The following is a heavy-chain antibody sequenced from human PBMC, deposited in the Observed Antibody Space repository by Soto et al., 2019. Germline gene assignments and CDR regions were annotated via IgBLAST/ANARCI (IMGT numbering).Heavy chain of an antibody. D-gene: IGHD7-27*01. CDR2: IWYDESDK. J-gene: IGHJ4*02. CDR1: GFTFSSHG. CDR3: ARWGNNKKLDY. V-gene: IGHV3-33*01. Sequence: GGSLRLSCAASGFTFSSHGMHWVRQAPGKGLEWAAVIWYDESDKYYGDSVEGRFTISRDNSKNTLYLQMNSLRAEDTAVYYCARWGNNKKLDYWGQGTQVTVSS.